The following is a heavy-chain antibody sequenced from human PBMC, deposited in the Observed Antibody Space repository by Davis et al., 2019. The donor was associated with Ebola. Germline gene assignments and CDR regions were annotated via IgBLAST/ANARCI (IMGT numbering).Heavy chain of an antibody. CDR3: ARDTLVGAISY. Sequence: ASVKVSCKASGYTFTSYDINWVRQATGQGLEWMGWMNPNSGNTGYAQKFQGRVTMTRDTSTSTAYMELRSLRSDDTAVYYCARDTLVGAISYWGQGTLVTVSS. J-gene: IGHJ4*02. CDR2: MNPNSGNT. CDR1: GYTFTSYD. D-gene: IGHD1-26*01. V-gene: IGHV1-8*01.